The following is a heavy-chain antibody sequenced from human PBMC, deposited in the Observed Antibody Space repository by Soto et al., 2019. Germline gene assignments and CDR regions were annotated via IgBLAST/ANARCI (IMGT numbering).Heavy chain of an antibody. CDR2: IYHSGST. D-gene: IGHD6-19*01. Sequence: QLQLQESGSGLVKPSQTLSLTCAVSGGSISSGGSSWSWIRQPPGKGLEWIGYIYHSGSTYYNPSLKRRVTISIDRSKVQFSRKLSSVTAADTAVYYCARAGDSSGPVALGYWGQGTLVTVSS. CDR3: ARAGDSSGPVALGY. V-gene: IGHV4-30-2*01. J-gene: IGHJ4*02. CDR1: GGSISSGGSS.